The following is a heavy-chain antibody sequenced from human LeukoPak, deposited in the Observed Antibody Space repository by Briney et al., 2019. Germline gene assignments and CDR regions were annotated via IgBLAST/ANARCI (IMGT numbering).Heavy chain of an antibody. CDR2: IYHTGST. CDR1: GGSITNYY. J-gene: IGHJ4*02. CDR3: ARGPTRYYFDY. Sequence: SETLSLTCTVSGGSITNYYWSWVGQPPGQGLEWIAYIYHTGSTNYNPSLKSRVTISIDTSKNQFSLNLSSVTAADTAIYYCARGPTRYYFDYWGQGTLVTVSS. V-gene: IGHV4-59*01.